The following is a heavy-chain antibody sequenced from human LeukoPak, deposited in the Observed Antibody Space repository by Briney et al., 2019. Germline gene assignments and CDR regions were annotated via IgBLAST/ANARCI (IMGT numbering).Heavy chain of an antibody. CDR3: ARVVTDYGYNY. J-gene: IGHJ4*02. D-gene: IGHD4/OR15-4a*01. Sequence: PSETLSLTSAVYGGSFSGYYWSWIRQPPGKGLEWIGEINHSGSTNYNPSLKSRVTISVDTSKNQFSLKLSSVTAADTAVYYCARVVTDYGYNYWGQGTLVTVSS. V-gene: IGHV4-34*01. CDR1: GGSFSGYY. CDR2: INHSGST.